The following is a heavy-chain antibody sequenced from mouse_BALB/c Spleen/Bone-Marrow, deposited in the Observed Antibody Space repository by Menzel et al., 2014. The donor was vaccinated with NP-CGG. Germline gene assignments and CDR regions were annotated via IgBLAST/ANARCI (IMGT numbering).Heavy chain of an antibody. D-gene: IGHD2-4*01. V-gene: IGHV1-14*01. J-gene: IGHJ4*01. CDR1: GYTFTSYV. CDR2: INPYNDGT. CDR3: TRGVHYDYDEGAMDY. Sequence: EVKLMESGPELVKPGASVKMSCKASGYTFTSYVMHWVKQKPGQGLEWIGYINPYNDGTKYNEKFKGKATLTSDKSSSTTYIELSSLTSEDSAVYYCTRGVHYDYDEGAMDYWGQGSSVTDSS.